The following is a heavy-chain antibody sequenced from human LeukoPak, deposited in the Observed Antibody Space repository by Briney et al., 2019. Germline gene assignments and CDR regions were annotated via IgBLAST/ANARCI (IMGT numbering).Heavy chain of an antibody. CDR3: AKGSSGYYADL. V-gene: IGHV3-23*01. Sequence: GGSLRLSCAASGFIFNNYGLIWVRQAPGKGLEWVSAISNDGGGTQYADFVEGRFTIYRDNSKNTLFLKMSSLRDEDTALYYSAKGSSGYYADLWGQGTLVTVSS. CDR1: GFIFNNYG. CDR2: ISNDGGGT. J-gene: IGHJ5*02. D-gene: IGHD3-22*01.